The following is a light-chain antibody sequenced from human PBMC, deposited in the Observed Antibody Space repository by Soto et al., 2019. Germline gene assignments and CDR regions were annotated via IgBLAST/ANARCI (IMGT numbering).Light chain of an antibody. Sequence: QSALTQPASVSGSPGQSITISCTGTSSDVGGYNYVSWYQQHPGKAPKLMIYEVSNRPSRVTNRFSGFKSGNTASLTISVLPAEGEAYYCCSSFTSINTWVFGGGTKLTVL. CDR2: EVS. CDR3: SSFTSINTWV. J-gene: IGLJ3*02. V-gene: IGLV2-14*01. CDR1: SSDVGGYNY.